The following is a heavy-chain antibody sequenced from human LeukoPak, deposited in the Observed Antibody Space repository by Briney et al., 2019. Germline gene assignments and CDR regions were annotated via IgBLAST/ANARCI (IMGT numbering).Heavy chain of an antibody. CDR1: GGSISSYY. Sequence: PSETLSLTCTVSGGSISSYYWSWIRQPPGKGLEWIGYIYYSGSTNYNPSLKSRVTISVDTSKNQFSLKLSSVTAADTAVYYCARDPFYYEDAFDIWGQGTMVTVSS. J-gene: IGHJ3*02. CDR3: ARDPFYYEDAFDI. V-gene: IGHV4-59*01. CDR2: IYYSGST. D-gene: IGHD3-3*01.